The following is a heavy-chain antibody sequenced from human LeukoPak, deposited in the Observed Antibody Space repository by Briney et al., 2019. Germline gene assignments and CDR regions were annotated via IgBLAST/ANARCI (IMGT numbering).Heavy chain of an antibody. CDR1: GFTFSSYG. Sequence: GGSLRLSCAASGFTFSSYGMHWVRQAPGKGLEWVAFIRYDGSNKYYADSVKGRFTISRDNSKNTLYLQMNSLRAEDTAVYYCAKDVKTPYYYDSSGYYPLIDWGQGTLVTVSS. CDR2: IRYDGSNK. J-gene: IGHJ4*02. CDR3: AKDVKTPYYYDSSGYYPLID. V-gene: IGHV3-30*02. D-gene: IGHD3-22*01.